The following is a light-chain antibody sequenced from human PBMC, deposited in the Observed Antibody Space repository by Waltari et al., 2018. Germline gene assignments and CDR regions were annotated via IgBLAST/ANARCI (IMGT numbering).Light chain of an antibody. CDR2: SAS. CDR1: QSVNSN. Sequence: VILTQSPATLSLSPGERGTLSCRASQSVNSNLAWYRQKPGQAPRLLIPSASKRAAGIPDRFSGSGSGTDFTLTISNLESEDVGVYHCYQHNSGLTFGAGTRVDIK. V-gene: IGKV3-11*01. J-gene: IGKJ4*01. CDR3: YQHNSGLT.